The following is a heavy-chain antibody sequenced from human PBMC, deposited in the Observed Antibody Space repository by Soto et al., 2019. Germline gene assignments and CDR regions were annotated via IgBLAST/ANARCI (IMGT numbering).Heavy chain of an antibody. J-gene: IGHJ6*02. Sequence: GGSLRLSCAASGFTFSSYWIHWVRQAPGKGLVWVSRINSEGSSTSYADSVKGRFTISRDNAKNTLYLQMNSLRAEDTAVYYCASLIDYSSSLDVWGQGTTVTVS. CDR1: GFTFSSYW. V-gene: IGHV3-74*01. D-gene: IGHD4-4*01. CDR2: INSEGSST. CDR3: ASLIDYSSSLDV.